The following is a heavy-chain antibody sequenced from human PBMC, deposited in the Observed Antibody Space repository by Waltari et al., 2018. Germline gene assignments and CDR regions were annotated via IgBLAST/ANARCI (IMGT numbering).Heavy chain of an antibody. J-gene: IGHJ6*02. CDR2: IIPIFGTA. CDR3: ASRPPSRNVWGSYDHYYGMDV. CDR1: GGTFSSYA. Sequence: QVQLVQSGAEVKKPGSSVKVSCKASGGTFSSYAISWVRQAPGNGVQWLGGIIPIFGTANYAQKFQGRVTITADESTSTAYMELSSLRSEDTAVYYCASRPPSRNVWGSYDHYYGMDVWGQGTTVTVSS. D-gene: IGHD3-16*01. V-gene: IGHV1-69*01.